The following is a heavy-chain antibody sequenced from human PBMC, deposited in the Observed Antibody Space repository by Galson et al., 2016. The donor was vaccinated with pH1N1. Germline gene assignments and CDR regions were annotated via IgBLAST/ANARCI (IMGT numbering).Heavy chain of an antibody. CDR2: IKQDGSEK. J-gene: IGHJ4*02. CDR1: GFSLSMYW. D-gene: IGHD6-25*01. CDR3: AREIAAAGSY. V-gene: IGHV3-7*01. Sequence: SLRLSCAASGFSLSMYWMSWVRQAPGKGLEWLANIKQDGSEKYYVDSVKGRFTITRDNAKNSVFLEMNSLGAWGTAVYYCAREIAAAGSYWGQGTLVTVSS.